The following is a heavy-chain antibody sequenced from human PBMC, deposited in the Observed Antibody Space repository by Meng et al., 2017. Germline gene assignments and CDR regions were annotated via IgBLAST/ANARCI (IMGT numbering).Heavy chain of an antibody. D-gene: IGHD2-15*01. J-gene: IGHJ4*02. Sequence: SETLSLTCTVSGGSISSYYWSWIRQPPGKGLEWIGYIYYSGSTNYNPSLKSRVTISVDTSKNQFSLKLSSVTAADTAVYYCARGYCSGGSCYSNYWGQGTLVTVSS. CDR1: GGSISSYY. V-gene: IGHV4-59*01. CDR2: IYYSGST. CDR3: ARGYCSGGSCYSNY.